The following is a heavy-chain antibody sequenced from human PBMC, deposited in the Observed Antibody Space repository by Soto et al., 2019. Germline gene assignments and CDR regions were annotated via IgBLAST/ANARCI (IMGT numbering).Heavy chain of an antibody. D-gene: IGHD6-19*01. J-gene: IGHJ4*02. CDR1: GFTVTRNY. CDR2: IYSGGNT. Sequence: EVQVVETGGGLIQPGGSLRLSCAASGFTVTRNYMNWVRQAPGKGLEWVSVIYSGGNTYYADSVKGRFTISRDNAKNSLYLQMNSLRAEDTAVYYCARDQAVAGSDFDYWGQGTLVTVSS. V-gene: IGHV3-53*02. CDR3: ARDQAVAGSDFDY.